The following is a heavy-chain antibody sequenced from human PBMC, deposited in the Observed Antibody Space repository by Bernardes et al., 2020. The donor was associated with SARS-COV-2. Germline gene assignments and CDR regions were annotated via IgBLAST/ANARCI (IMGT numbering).Heavy chain of an antibody. CDR1: VGSINNNY. J-gene: IGHJ4*02. V-gene: IGHV4-59*01. D-gene: IGHD2-21*02. CDR3: ARYLRNGDYVLDS. Sequence: SETLSLTCTVSVGSINNNYWSWIRQPPEKELEWIGYIYYTGSTNYNPSLKSRVTMSVDTSKNQFSLRLSSVTAADTAIYYCARYLRNGDYVLDSWGQGTLVTVSS. CDR2: IYYTGST.